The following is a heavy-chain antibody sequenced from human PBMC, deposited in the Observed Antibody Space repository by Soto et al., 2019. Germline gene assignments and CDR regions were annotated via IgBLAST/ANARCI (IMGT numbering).Heavy chain of an antibody. Sequence: PEVSLRLSCAASGFTFNIYGMHWVRQAPDKGLEWVALISYDGSNQYYADSVKGRFTISRDNSKNTLFLQMNSLRADDTAVYYCAKDQASGQGSFDSWGQGTLVTVSS. CDR2: ISYDGSNQ. CDR3: AKDQASGQGSFDS. CDR1: GFTFNIYG. J-gene: IGHJ4*02. V-gene: IGHV3-30*18.